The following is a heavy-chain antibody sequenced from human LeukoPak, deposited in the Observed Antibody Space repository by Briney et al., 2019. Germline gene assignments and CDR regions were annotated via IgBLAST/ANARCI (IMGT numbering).Heavy chain of an antibody. D-gene: IGHD2-2*01. CDR3: AKDRRKIVVPAAYHFDY. J-gene: IGHJ4*02. V-gene: IGHV3-48*01. Sequence: GGSLRLSCAASGFTFSSYSMNWVRQAPGKGLEWVSYISSSSSTIYYADSVKGRFTISRDNSKNTLYLQMNSLRAEDTAVYYCAKDRRKIVVPAAYHFDYWGQGTLVTVSS. CDR2: ISSSSSTI. CDR1: GFTFSSYS.